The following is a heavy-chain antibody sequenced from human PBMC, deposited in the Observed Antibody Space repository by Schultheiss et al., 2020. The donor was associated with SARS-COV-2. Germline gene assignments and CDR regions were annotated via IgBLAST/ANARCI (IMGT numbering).Heavy chain of an antibody. CDR1: GGSISSSNW. J-gene: IGHJ1*01. CDR2: IYHSGST. D-gene: IGHD2-2*01. Sequence: SETLSLTCAVSGGSISSSNWWSWVRQPPGKGLEWIGEIYHSGSTNYNPSLKSRVTISVDTSKNQFSLKLSSVTAADTAVYYCARGRGGHIVVVPAAKRVYFQHWGQGTLVTVSS. CDR3: ARGRGGHIVVVPAAKRVYFQH. V-gene: IGHV4-4*02.